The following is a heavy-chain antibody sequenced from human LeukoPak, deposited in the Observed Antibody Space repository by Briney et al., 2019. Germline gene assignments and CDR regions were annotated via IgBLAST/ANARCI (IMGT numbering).Heavy chain of an antibody. V-gene: IGHV4-38-2*02. CDR3: TRGLQSGGYTDY. Sequence: PSETLSLTCPVSGYSITSGYYWGWMRQPPGKGLEWIGSIYHSGSTYYKSSLKSRVTISVDTSKNQFSLRVTSVTAADTAMYYCTRGLQSGGYTDYWGQGTLVTVSS. J-gene: IGHJ4*02. CDR2: IYHSGST. D-gene: IGHD3-22*01. CDR1: GYSITSGYY.